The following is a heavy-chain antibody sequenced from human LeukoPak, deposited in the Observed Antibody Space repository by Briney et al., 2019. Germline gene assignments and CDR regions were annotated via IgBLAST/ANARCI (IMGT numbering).Heavy chain of an antibody. D-gene: IGHD5-18*01. V-gene: IGHV1-18*04. CDR1: GYTFTGYY. J-gene: IGHJ4*02. Sequence: ASVKVSCKASGYTFTGYYMHWVRQAPGQGLEWMGWISAYNGNTNYAQKLQGRVTMTTDTSTSTAYMELRSLRSDDTAVYYCARDRSVGYSYAGDYWGQGTLVTVSS. CDR3: ARDRSVGYSYAGDY. CDR2: ISAYNGNT.